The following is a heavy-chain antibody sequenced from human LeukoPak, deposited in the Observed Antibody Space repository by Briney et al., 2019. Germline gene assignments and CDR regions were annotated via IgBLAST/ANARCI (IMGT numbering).Heavy chain of an antibody. CDR2: ISDRGGST. D-gene: IGHD3-10*01. V-gene: IGHV3-23*01. Sequence: GGSLRLSCAASGFTFSSYAMSWVRQAPGKGLEWVSTISDRGGSTYYADSVKGRFTISRDNSKNTLYLQMNSLRAEDTAIHYCAKVPYSDYGSGRPPFMDVWGQGTTVAVSS. J-gene: IGHJ6*02. CDR1: GFTFSSYA. CDR3: AKVPYSDYGSGRPPFMDV.